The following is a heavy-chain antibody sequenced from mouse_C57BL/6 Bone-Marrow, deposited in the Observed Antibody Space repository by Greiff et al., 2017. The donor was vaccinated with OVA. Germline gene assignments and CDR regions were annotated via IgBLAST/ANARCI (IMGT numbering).Heavy chain of an antibody. V-gene: IGHV1-18*01. CDR2: INPNNGGT. Sequence: EVKLQESGPELMKPGASVKIPCKASGYTFTDYNMDWVKQSHGKSLEWIGDINPNNGGTIYNQKFKGKATLTVDKSSSTAYMELRSLTSEDTAVYYCARDYGSSYWYFDVWGTGTTVTVSS. D-gene: IGHD1-1*01. CDR3: ARDYGSSYWYFDV. CDR1: GYTFTDYN. J-gene: IGHJ1*03.